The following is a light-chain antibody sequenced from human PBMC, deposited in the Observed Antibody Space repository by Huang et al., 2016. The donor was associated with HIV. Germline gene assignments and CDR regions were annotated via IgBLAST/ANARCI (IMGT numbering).Light chain of an antibody. Sequence: IQLTQSPSSLSASVGDRITITFRASQSINHYLTWYQQKPGKAPKLLIYGASTLDTGVPSRFSGSGSGTDFTLTISSLQPEDFATYYCQQLNSYPLTFGGGTKVEIK. CDR1: QSINHY. CDR3: QQLNSYPLT. J-gene: IGKJ4*01. CDR2: GAS. V-gene: IGKV1-9*01.